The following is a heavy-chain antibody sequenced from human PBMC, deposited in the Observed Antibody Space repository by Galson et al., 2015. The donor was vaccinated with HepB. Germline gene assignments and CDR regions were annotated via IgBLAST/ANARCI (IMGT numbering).Heavy chain of an antibody. Sequence: SLRLSCAASGFTFSDYYMSWIRQAPGKGLEWVSYISSSSSYTNYADSVKGRFTISRDNAKNSLYLQMNSLRAEDTAVYYCAAYSSSWYGHFQHWGQGTLVTVSS. V-gene: IGHV3-11*06. CDR1: GFTFSDYY. CDR3: AAYSSSWYGHFQH. J-gene: IGHJ1*01. CDR2: ISSSSSYT. D-gene: IGHD6-13*01.